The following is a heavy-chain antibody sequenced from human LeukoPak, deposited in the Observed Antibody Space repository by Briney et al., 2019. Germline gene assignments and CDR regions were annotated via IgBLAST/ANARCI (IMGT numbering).Heavy chain of an antibody. D-gene: IGHD2-2*01. CDR3: AKAPPPYCSSTSCYGGSWFDP. Sequence: GGSLRLSCAAPGFTFSSYGMHWVRQAPGKGLEWGAVISYDGSNKYYADSVKGRFTISRDNSKNTLYLQMNSLKAEDKAVYYCAKAPPPYCSSTSCYGGSWFDPWGQGTLVTVSS. V-gene: IGHV3-30*18. J-gene: IGHJ5*02. CDR1: GFTFSSYG. CDR2: ISYDGSNK.